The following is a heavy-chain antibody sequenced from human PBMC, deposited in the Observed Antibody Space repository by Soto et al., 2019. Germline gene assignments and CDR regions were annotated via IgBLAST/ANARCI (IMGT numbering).Heavy chain of an antibody. CDR3: AKSRVFIGAIVTLLDS. D-gene: IGHD3-16*02. V-gene: IGHV3-48*01. J-gene: IGHJ4*02. Sequence: PGGSLRLSCAASGFTFSSYSMNWVREAPGKGLEWVACISSNSNTIYYADSVKGRFTISRGNSKNTLYLQMNGLRADDTALYFCAKSRVFIGAIVTLLDSWGQGTQVTVSS. CDR1: GFTFSSYS. CDR2: ISSNSNTI.